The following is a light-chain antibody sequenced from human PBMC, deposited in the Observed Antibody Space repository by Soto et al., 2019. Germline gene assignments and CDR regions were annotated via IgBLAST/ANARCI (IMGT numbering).Light chain of an antibody. CDR2: DVT. CDR3: SSYTPSNTRQVV. J-gene: IGLJ1*01. Sequence: QSVLTQPASVSGSPGQSITISCTGTSSDVGGYNYVSWYQQHPGKAPRFVIYDVTNRPSGVSNRFSGSKSGNTASLTISGLQAEDEADYYCSSYTPSNTRQVVFGTGTKFTVL. CDR1: SSDVGGYNY. V-gene: IGLV2-14*01.